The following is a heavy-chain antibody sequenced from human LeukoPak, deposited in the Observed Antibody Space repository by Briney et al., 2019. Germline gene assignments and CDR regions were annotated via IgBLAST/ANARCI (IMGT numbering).Heavy chain of an antibody. V-gene: IGHV1-18*01. Sequence: ASVKVSCKASGYTFTNYGITWVRQAPGQGLEWMGWISTHNGNTNYAHKLQGRVTMTTDTSASTAYMELRSLRSDDTAVYYCARQIGYCGGGSCYWYFNLWGRGTLVTVSS. D-gene: IGHD2-15*01. J-gene: IGHJ2*01. CDR1: GYTFTNYG. CDR2: ISTHNGNT. CDR3: ARQIGYCGGGSCYWYFNL.